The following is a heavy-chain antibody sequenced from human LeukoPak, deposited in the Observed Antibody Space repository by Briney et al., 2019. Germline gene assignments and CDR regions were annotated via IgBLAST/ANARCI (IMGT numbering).Heavy chain of an antibody. V-gene: IGHV4-34*01. CDR2: INHSGST. CDR1: GGSFSGYY. D-gene: IGHD2-2*01. CDR3: ARLYCSSTSCEKYYYGMDV. J-gene: IGHJ6*02. Sequence: PSETLSLTCAVYGGSFSGYYWSWIRQPPGKGLDWIGEINHSGSTNYNPSLKSRVTISVDTSKNQLSLKLSSVTAADTAVYYCARLYCSSTSCEKYYYGMDVWGQGTTVTVSS.